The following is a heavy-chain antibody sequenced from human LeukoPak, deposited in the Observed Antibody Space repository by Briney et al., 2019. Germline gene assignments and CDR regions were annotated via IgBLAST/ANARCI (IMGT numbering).Heavy chain of an antibody. Sequence: ASVKGSCKASGYTFTSYGISWVRKETGQGPQSMGLISAYNGNTNYAQKLQGRVTMTTDTSTSTAYMELRSLRSDDTAVYYCARSPPYSSSWYYYFDYWGQGTLVTVSS. D-gene: IGHD6-13*01. CDR1: GYTFTSYG. CDR3: ARSPPYSSSWYYYFDY. V-gene: IGHV1-18*01. J-gene: IGHJ4*02. CDR2: ISAYNGNT.